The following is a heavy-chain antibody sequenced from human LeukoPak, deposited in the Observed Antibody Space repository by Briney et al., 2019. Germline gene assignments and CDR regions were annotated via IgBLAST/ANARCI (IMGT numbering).Heavy chain of an antibody. D-gene: IGHD4-17*01. CDR2: ISSSSSYT. CDR1: GFTFSDYY. Sequence: PGGSLRLSCAASGFTFSDYYMSWIRQAPGKGLEWVSYISSSSSYTNYADSVKGRFTISRDNSKNTLYLQMNSLRPDDTAVYYCAKDHGDYSFDYWGQGTLVTVSS. CDR3: AKDHGDYSFDY. J-gene: IGHJ4*02. V-gene: IGHV3-11*05.